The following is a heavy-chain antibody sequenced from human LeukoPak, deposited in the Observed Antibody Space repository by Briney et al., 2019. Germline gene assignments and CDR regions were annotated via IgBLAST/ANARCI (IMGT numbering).Heavy chain of an antibody. Sequence: GGSLRLSCVASGLTVSNNYMNWVRQAPEKGLDWVSVISGSAHKIRYADSVKGRFTISRDNSENIVYLQMNNLRVEDTAVYYCAGKPTGYSSGYIHWGQGTLVTVSS. D-gene: IGHD5-18*01. CDR2: ISGSAHKI. CDR1: GLTVSNNY. V-gene: IGHV3-53*01. J-gene: IGHJ4*02. CDR3: AGKPTGYSSGYIH.